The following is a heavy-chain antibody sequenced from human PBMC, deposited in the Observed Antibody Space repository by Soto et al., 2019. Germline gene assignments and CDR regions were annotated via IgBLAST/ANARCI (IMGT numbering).Heavy chain of an antibody. J-gene: IGHJ4*02. CDR1: GYTFTSYY. V-gene: IGHV1-46*03. Sequence: GASAKVSCKSSGYTFTSYYIHWVRQAPGQGLEWMGIINPSGGSTTYPQKFQGRVTMTRDTSTSTVYMEVSSLRSEDTAEYYCARDGSYGGYDYWGQGTLVTVSS. D-gene: IGHD5-12*01. CDR2: INPSGGST. CDR3: ARDGSYGGYDY.